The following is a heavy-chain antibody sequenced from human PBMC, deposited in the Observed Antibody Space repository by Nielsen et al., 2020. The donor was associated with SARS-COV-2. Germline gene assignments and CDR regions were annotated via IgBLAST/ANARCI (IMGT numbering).Heavy chain of an antibody. D-gene: IGHD3-9*01. J-gene: IGHJ6*02. Sequence: SETLSLTCTVSGGSISSGGYYWSWIRQQPGKGLVWIGYIYYSGNNYYNPSLKSRVTISADTSKNQFSLKLSSVTAADTAVYYCSSSRSDSLTYYHGMYVCGQGTTVTVSS. CDR1: GGSISSGGYY. CDR2: IYYSGNN. V-gene: IGHV4-31*03. CDR3: SSSRSDSLTYYHGMYV.